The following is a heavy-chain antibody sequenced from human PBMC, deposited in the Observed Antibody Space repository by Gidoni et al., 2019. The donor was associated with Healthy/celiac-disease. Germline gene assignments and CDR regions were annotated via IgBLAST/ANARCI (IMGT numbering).Heavy chain of an antibody. V-gene: IGHV3-49*05. CDR3: TRDQSAYYGSGSYSPVY. Sequence: EVQLVESGGCLVKPGRSLRLSCTASGFTFGDYAMSWFRQAPGKGLEWVGFIRSKAYGGTTEYAASVKGRFTSSRDDSKSIAYLQMNSLKTEDTAVYYCTRDQSAYYGSGSYSPVYWGQGTLVTVSS. CDR2: IRSKAYGGTT. CDR1: GFTFGDYA. J-gene: IGHJ4*02. D-gene: IGHD3-10*01.